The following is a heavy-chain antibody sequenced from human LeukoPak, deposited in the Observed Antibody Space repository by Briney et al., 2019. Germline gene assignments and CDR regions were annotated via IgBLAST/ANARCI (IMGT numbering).Heavy chain of an antibody. CDR2: IIPILGIA. J-gene: IGHJ4*02. V-gene: IGHV1-69*02. CDR3: ARVGYSNYFDY. Sequence: AXVKVSCKASGGTFSSYTISWVRQAPGQGLEWMGRIIPILGIANYAQKFQGRVTITADKSTSTAYMELSSLRSEDTAVYYCARVGYSNYFDYWGQGTLVTVSS. CDR1: GGTFSSYT. D-gene: IGHD4-11*01.